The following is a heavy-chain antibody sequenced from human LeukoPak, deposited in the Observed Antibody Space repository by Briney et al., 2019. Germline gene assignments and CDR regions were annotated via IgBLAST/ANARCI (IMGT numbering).Heavy chain of an antibody. J-gene: IGHJ4*02. CDR1: GYTLTGYY. V-gene: IGHV1-2*02. D-gene: IGHD1-26*01. CDR2: INPNSGGT. Sequence: ASVKVSCKASGYTLTGYYMYWVRQAPGQGLEWMGWINPNSGGTNYAQKFQGRVTMTRDTSISTAYMELSRLRSDDTAVYYRARDVATWEATDYWGQGTLVTVSS. CDR3: ARDVATWEATDY.